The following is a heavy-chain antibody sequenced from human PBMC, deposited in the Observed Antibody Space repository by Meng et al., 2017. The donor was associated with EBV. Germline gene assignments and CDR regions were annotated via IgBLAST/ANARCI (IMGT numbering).Heavy chain of an antibody. CDR2: VYYSGNS. CDR3: ARVSFYDYWSGYSFNWFDP. J-gene: IGHJ5*02. CDR1: GDSISSRSYY. Sequence: QLQLYQSGPGLVKPSETLSLTCTVAGDSISSRSYYWGWIRLSPGKGLEWIGNVYYSGNSYYNPSLKSRVTISVDTSKNQFYLKLISVTAADTAVYFCARVSFYDYWSGYSFNWFDPWGQGTLVTVSS. V-gene: IGHV4-39*01. D-gene: IGHD3-3*01.